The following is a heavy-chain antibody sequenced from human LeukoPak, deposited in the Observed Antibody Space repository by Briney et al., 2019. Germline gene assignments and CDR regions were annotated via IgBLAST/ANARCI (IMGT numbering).Heavy chain of an antibody. D-gene: IGHD1-26*01. Sequence: TGGSLRLSCTASGLTLSNYWMIWVRQAPGKGLQWVAKIKQDGREKYHVDSVKGRFTISRDNAENSLYLQMNSLRVEDTAVYYCAARSSGNPYFWGQGTLVTVSS. CDR3: AARSSGNPYF. J-gene: IGHJ4*02. CDR2: IKQDGREK. CDR1: GLTLSNYW. V-gene: IGHV3-7*03.